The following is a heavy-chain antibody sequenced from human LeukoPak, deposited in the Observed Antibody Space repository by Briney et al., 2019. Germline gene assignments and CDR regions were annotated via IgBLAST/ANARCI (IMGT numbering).Heavy chain of an antibody. CDR3: TRHRTTHMYYYYYMDV. J-gene: IGHJ6*03. CDR2: IRSKANSYET. D-gene: IGHD2/OR15-2a*01. CDR1: GFTFSGYA. V-gene: IGHV3-73*01. Sequence: GGSLRLSCAASGFTFSGYAMHWVRQAPGKGLEWVGRIRSKANSYETAYAASVKGRFTISRDDSKNTAYLQMNSLKTEDTAVYYCTRHRTTHMYYYYYMDVWGKGTTVTVSS.